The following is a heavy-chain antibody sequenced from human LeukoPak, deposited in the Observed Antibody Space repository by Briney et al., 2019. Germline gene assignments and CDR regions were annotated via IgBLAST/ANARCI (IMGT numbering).Heavy chain of an antibody. D-gene: IGHD3-22*01. Sequence: ASVKVSCKASGGTFSSYAISWVRQAPGQGLEWMGGIIPIFGTANYAQKFQGGVTITADESTSTAYMELSSLRSEDTAVYYCARNSGYYYDSSGYLHWGQGTLVTVSS. J-gene: IGHJ4*02. CDR2: IIPIFGTA. CDR3: ARNSGYYYDSSGYLH. CDR1: GGTFSSYA. V-gene: IGHV1-69*13.